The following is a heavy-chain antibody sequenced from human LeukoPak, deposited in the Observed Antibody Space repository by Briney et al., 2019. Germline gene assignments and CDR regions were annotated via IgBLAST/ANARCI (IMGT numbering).Heavy chain of an antibody. V-gene: IGHV3-33*01. CDR3: AREASDYYRHF. J-gene: IGHJ4*02. CDR2: IWYDGSKK. D-gene: IGHD3-3*01. CDR1: RFTFSNHG. Sequence: GGSLRLSCAASRFTFSNHGMHWVRQAPGKGLEGGAVIWYDGSKKYYGDSVKGRFTSSRDDSKNTLYLQMNSLRAEDTAVYYCAREASDYYRHFWGQGTLVTVSS.